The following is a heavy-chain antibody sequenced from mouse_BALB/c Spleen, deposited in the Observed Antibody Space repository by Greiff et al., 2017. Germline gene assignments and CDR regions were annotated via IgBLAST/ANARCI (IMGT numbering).Heavy chain of an antibody. CDR1: GSPFTGYV. CDR3: ARLAYYDYDFFAY. Sequence: VQLQQSGPELVKPGASVRMSCKASGSPFTGYVMHWVKQKPGQGLGWIGYINPYNDGTKYNEKLKGKATLSSAKSSSTAYMELSSLTSEDSAVYYCARLAYYDYDFFAYWGQGTLVTVSA. V-gene: IGHV1-14*01. D-gene: IGHD2-4*01. J-gene: IGHJ3*01. CDR2: INPYNDGT.